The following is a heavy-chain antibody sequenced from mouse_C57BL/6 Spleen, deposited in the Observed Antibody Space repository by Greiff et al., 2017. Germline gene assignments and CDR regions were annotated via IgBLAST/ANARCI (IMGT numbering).Heavy chain of an antibody. CDR2: IYPRSGNT. D-gene: IGHD1-1*01. V-gene: IGHV1-81*01. CDR3: ARPGSSYDAMDY. CDR1: GYTFTSYG. J-gene: IGHJ4*01. Sequence: QVQLQQSGAELARPGASVKLSCKASGYTFTSYGISWVKQRTGQGLEWIGEIYPRSGNTYYNEKFKGKATLTAEKSSSTAYMELRSLTSEDSAVYFCARPGSSYDAMDYWGQGTSVAVSS.